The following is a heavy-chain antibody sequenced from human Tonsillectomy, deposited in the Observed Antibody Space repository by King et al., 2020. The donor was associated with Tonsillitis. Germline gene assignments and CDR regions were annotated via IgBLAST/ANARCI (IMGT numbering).Heavy chain of an antibody. CDR1: GLTFDDYA. CDR2: ISGDGGST. V-gene: IGHV3-43*02. D-gene: IGHD1-14*01. Sequence: VQLVESGGGVVQPGGSLRLSCAASGLTFDDYAMHWVRQAPGKGLEWVSLISGDGGSTHYADAVKGRFTVSRDNSKDSLFLQMNSLRTEDTALYYCAKTGRYRTTDWYFDLWGRGTLVTVFS. J-gene: IGHJ2*01. CDR3: AKTGRYRTTDWYFDL.